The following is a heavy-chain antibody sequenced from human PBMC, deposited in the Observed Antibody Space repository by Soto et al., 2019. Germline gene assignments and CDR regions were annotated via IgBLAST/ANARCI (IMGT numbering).Heavy chain of an antibody. D-gene: IGHD2-8*01. J-gene: IGHJ6*03. Sequence: EVQLVESGGGLVQPGGSLRLSCTASGFTFSGYWMNWVRQAPGKGLEWVANIRQDGSDKFYVDSVKGRFTISRDNAKNSLYLQMHSLPAKDTALYYGAKAGGGPTVYCNIGGCHYKLVNYMDVWGKGTTVSVSS. CDR2: IRQDGSDK. CDR1: GFTFSGYW. V-gene: IGHV3-7*01. CDR3: AKAGGGPTVYCNIGGCHYKLVNYMDV.